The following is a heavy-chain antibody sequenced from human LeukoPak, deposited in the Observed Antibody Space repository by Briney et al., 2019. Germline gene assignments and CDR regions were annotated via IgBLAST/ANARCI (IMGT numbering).Heavy chain of an antibody. CDR2: IYSGGST. CDR1: GFTVSSNY. Sequence: GGSLRLSCAASGFTVSSNYMSWVRQAPGKGLEWVSVIYSGGSTYHADSVKGRFTISRDNSKNTLYLQMHSLRVEDTAVYFCARDPGAFPYFFDNWGQGTLVTVSS. J-gene: IGHJ4*02. V-gene: IGHV3-53*01. CDR3: ARDPGAFPYFFDN. D-gene: IGHD4/OR15-4a*01.